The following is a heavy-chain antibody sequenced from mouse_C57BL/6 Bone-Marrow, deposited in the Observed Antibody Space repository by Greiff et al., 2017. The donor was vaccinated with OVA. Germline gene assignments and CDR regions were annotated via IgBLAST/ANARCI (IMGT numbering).Heavy chain of an antibody. Sequence: VQLQQPGAELVKPGASVKLSCKASGYTFTSYWMHWVKQRPGQGLEWIGEIDPSDSNTNYNQKFKGKSTLTVDKSSSTAYMQLSSLTSEDSAVYYCARGRETDYWGQGTTLTVSS. CDR2: IDPSDSNT. J-gene: IGHJ2*01. V-gene: IGHV1-69*01. CDR3: ARGRETDY. CDR1: GYTFTSYW.